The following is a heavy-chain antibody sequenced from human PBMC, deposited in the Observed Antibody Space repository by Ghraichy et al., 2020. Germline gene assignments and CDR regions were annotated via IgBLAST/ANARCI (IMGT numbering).Heavy chain of an antibody. CDR1: GFSVGDYA. CDR2: VRSNVYGGTQ. D-gene: IGHD6-13*01. Sequence: GGSLRLSCTVSGFSVGDYAMSWVRQAPGKGLEWLGFVRSNVYGGTQEYAASVQGRFTISRDDSKNIAYLQMNNLKTEDTAVYFCGRGITAPGIKYYFDYWGQGTLVTVSS. J-gene: IGHJ4*02. CDR3: GRGITAPGIKYYFDY. V-gene: IGHV3-49*04.